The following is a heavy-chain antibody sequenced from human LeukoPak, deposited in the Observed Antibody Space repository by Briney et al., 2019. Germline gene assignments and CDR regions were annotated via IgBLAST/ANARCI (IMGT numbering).Heavy chain of an antibody. D-gene: IGHD1-1*01. V-gene: IGHV4-31*03. CDR2: IYYSGST. J-gene: IGHJ4*02. Sequence: SETLSLTCTVSGGSISSGGYYWSWIRQHPGKGLEWIGYIYYSGSTYYNPSLKSRVTISVDTSKNQFSLKLSSVTAADTAVYYCARAMSTTTKVFDYWGQETLVTVSS. CDR3: ARAMSTTTKVFDY. CDR1: GGSISSGGYY.